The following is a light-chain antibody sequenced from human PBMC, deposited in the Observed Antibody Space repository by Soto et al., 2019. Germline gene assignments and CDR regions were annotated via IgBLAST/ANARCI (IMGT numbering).Light chain of an antibody. V-gene: IGKV3-20*01. CDR3: QQHGSSPVT. J-gene: IGKJ2*01. CDR2: GAS. Sequence: EIVLTQSPGTLSLSPGERATLSCRASQSVSSSYLAWYQQKPGQAPCLLIYGASTRATGIPDRFSGSGSGTDFTLTISRLEPEDFAVYYCQQHGSSPVTFGQGTKLEIK. CDR1: QSVSSSY.